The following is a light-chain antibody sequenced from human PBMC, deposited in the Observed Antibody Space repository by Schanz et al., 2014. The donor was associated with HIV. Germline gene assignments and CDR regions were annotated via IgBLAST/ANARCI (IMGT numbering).Light chain of an antibody. CDR3: QQRSNWPVT. CDR2: DAS. J-gene: IGKJ5*01. CDR1: QSISRS. Sequence: EIVLTQSPATLSLFPGERATLSCRASQSISRSLAWYQQKPGQAPRLLIYDASNRATGIPARFSGSGSGTDFTLTISSLEPEDFAVYYCQQRSNWPVTFGQGTRLEIK. V-gene: IGKV3-11*01.